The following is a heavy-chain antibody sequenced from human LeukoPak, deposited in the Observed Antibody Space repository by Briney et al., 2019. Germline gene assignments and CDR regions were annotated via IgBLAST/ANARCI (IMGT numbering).Heavy chain of an antibody. J-gene: IGHJ4*02. CDR3: AHYGASYFDY. CDR1: GFTFSSYA. D-gene: IGHD4/OR15-4a*01. Sequence: RGSLRLSCAASGFTFSSYAMSWVRQAPGKGLEWVSAIRGSGGNTYYADSVKGRFTISRDNSKNTLYLQMNSLRAGDTAVYYCAHYGASYFDYWGQGTLVTVSS. V-gene: IGHV3-23*01. CDR2: IRGSGGNT.